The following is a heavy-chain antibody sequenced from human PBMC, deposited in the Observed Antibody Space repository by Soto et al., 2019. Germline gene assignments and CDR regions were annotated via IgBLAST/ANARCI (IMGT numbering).Heavy chain of an antibody. J-gene: IGHJ6*02. CDR3: AKAGTRAYYYGMDV. Sequence: EVQLLESGGGLVQPGGSLRLSCAASGFTFSSYAMSWVRQAPGKGLEWVSAISGSGGSAYYAYSVKGRFTISRDNSKDTLYLQMNSLRAEDTAVYYCAKAGTRAYYYGMDVWGQGTTVTVSS. D-gene: IGHD1-1*01. V-gene: IGHV3-23*01. CDR1: GFTFSSYA. CDR2: ISGSGGSA.